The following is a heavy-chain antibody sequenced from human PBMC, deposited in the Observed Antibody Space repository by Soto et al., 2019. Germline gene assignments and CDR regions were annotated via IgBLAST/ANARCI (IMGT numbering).Heavy chain of an antibody. CDR2: IWFDGKRI. CDR1: GFTFTSYG. D-gene: IGHD3-22*01. J-gene: IGHJ3*02. Sequence: GESLKISCAASGFTFTSYGVHWVRQAPGKGLEWVAFIWFDGKRIYYADSVKGRFTISRDNSKNTVYLQMNSLGVEDTAIYYCARDLLEEPADYYDTKADALDTWGQGTMVTVSS. CDR3: ARDLLEEPADYYDTKADALDT. V-gene: IGHV3-33*01.